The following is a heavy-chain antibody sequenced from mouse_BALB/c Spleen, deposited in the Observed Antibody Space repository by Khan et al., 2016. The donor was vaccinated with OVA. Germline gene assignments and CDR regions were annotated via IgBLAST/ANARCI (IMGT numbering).Heavy chain of an antibody. CDR3: ARGNYYGSNSWFAY. CDR2: INTNTGEP. J-gene: IGHJ3*01. D-gene: IGHD1-1*01. CDR1: GYTFTNYG. V-gene: IGHV9-3*02. Sequence: QIQLVQSGPELKKPGETVKISCKASGYTFTNYGINWVKQAPGKGLKWMGWINTNTGEPTYAEEFKGRFAFSLETSASTAYLQLNNLKNEDTDTNFSARGNYYGSNSWFAYWGQGTLVTVSA.